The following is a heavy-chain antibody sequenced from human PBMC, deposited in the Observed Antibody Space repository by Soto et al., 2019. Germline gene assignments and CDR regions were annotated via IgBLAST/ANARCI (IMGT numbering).Heavy chain of an antibody. D-gene: IGHD6-19*01. CDR2: LTGGSVVT. V-gene: IGHV3-23*01. Sequence: GGSLRLSCAASGFIVSSYAMSWVRQAPGKGLEWVSTLTGGSVVTNYADSVKGRCTISRDNSKNTLYLQINSLRPEDTAVYYCARDLHMAVAGTLGYWGQGALVTVSS. J-gene: IGHJ4*02. CDR3: ARDLHMAVAGTLGY. CDR1: GFIVSSYA.